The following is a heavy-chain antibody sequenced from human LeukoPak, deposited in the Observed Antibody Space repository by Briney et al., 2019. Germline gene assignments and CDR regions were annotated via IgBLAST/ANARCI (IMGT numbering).Heavy chain of an antibody. CDR2: ISYDGSNK. V-gene: IGHV3-30-3*02. D-gene: IGHD3-9*01. Sequence: PGGSLRLSCAASGFTFSSYAMHWVRQAPGKGLEWVAVISYDGSNKYYADSVKGRFTISRDNSKNTLYLQMNSLRAEDTAVYYCAKPTIDILTGYTYYYGMDVWGQGTTVTVSS. J-gene: IGHJ6*02. CDR3: AKPTIDILTGYTYYYGMDV. CDR1: GFTFSSYA.